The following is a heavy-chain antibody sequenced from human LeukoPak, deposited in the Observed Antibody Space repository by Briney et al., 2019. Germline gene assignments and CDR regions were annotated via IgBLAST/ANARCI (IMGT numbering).Heavy chain of an antibody. CDR3: ARVGGGFYYGSGSLNS. J-gene: IGHJ4*02. V-gene: IGHV3-21*01. Sequence: SGGSLRLSCAASGFTFSSYSMNWVRQAPGKGLEWVSSISSSSSYIYYADSVKGRFTISRDNAKNSLYLQMNSLRAEDTAVYYCARVGGGFYYGSGSLNSWGQGTLVTVSS. CDR2: ISSSSSYI. CDR1: GFTFSSYS. D-gene: IGHD3-10*01.